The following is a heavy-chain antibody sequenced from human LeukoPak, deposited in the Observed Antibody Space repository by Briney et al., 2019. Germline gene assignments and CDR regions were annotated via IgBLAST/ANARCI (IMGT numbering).Heavy chain of an antibody. Sequence: ASVMVSCKGSGYSFTSYWIGWVRQMPGKGLEWMGIIYPGDSDTRYSASFQGQVTISADKSISTAYLQWSSLKASDTAMYYCARRDCSSTSCQGFDPWGQGTLVSVTS. CDR2: IYPGDSDT. V-gene: IGHV5-51*01. CDR3: ARRDCSSTSCQGFDP. J-gene: IGHJ5*02. CDR1: GYSFTSYW. D-gene: IGHD2-2*01.